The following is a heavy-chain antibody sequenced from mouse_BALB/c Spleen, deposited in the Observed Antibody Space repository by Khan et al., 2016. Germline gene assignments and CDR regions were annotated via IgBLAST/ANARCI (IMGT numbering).Heavy chain of an antibody. J-gene: IGHJ3*01. Sequence: VQLKQSGPELVKPGASVKVSCKASGYSFIDYNMYWVKQSHGKSLEWIGYIDPYNGGTNYNQKFKDKATLTVDKSSSTDFMHINSLTSEDSAVYYCAKESYGSSYVSLFAYGGQGTLVTVSA. CDR2: IDPYNGGT. V-gene: IGHV1S135*01. D-gene: IGHD1-1*01. CDR3: AKESYGSSYVSLFAY. CDR1: GYSFIDYN.